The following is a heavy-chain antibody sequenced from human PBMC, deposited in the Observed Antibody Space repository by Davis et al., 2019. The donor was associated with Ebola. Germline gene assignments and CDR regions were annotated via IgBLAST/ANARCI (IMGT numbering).Heavy chain of an antibody. V-gene: IGHV4-59*01. Sequence: PSETLSLTCTVSGGSISSYYWSWIRQPPGKGLEWIGYIYYSGSTNYNPSLKSRVTISVDTSKNQFSLKLSSVTAADTAVYYCARTRELLGVLIDYWGQGTLVTVSS. J-gene: IGHJ4*02. CDR1: GGSISSYY. CDR2: IYYSGST. CDR3: ARTRELLGVLIDY. D-gene: IGHD1-26*01.